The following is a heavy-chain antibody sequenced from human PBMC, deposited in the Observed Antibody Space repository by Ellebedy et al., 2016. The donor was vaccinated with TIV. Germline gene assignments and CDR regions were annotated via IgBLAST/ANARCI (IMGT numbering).Heavy chain of an antibody. Sequence: GESLKISCAASGFTFSTYWMTWVRQAPGKGLQWVANIEQAGSQKTYVDSVKGRFTISRDNARNSLYLQMNSLRDEDTAVYYCARSRRVAVTGGVYSGIDVWGRGTTVTVSS. CDR2: IEQAGSQK. CDR1: GFTFSTYW. CDR3: ARSRRVAVTGGVYSGIDV. J-gene: IGHJ6*02. D-gene: IGHD6-19*01. V-gene: IGHV3-7*03.